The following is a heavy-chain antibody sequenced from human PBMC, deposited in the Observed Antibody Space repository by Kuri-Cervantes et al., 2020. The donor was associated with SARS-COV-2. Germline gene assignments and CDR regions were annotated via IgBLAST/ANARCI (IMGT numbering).Heavy chain of an antibody. V-gene: IGHV4-4*07. CDR1: GGSISSYY. Sequence: SETLSLTCTVSGGSISSYYWSWIRQPPGKGLEWIGRIYTSGSTNYNPSLKSRVTMSVDTSKTQFSLKLSSVTAADTAVYYCASDYPPDYYDRRGYDAFDIWGQGTMVTVSS. CDR3: ASDYPPDYYDRRGYDAFDI. J-gene: IGHJ3*02. CDR2: IYTSGST. D-gene: IGHD3-22*01.